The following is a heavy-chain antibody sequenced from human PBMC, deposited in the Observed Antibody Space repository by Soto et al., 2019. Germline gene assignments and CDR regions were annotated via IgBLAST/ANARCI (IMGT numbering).Heavy chain of an antibody. J-gene: IGHJ4*02. D-gene: IGHD4-17*01. CDR1: GYSFTSYW. CDR3: ARQPYGGNARGYFDY. CDR2: IYPGDSDT. V-gene: IGHV5-51*01. Sequence: GESLKISCKGSGYSFTSYWIGWVRQMPGKGLEWMGIIYPGDSDTRYSPSFQGQVTTSADKSISTAYLQWSSLKASDTAMYYCARQPYGGNARGYFDYWGQGTLVTVSS.